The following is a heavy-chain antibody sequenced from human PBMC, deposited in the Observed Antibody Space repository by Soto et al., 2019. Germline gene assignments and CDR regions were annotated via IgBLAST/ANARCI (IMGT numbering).Heavy chain of an antibody. Sequence: GSSLRLSCAAEGFAFSSHPMTWVRQAPGTGLDWVSSISGSGGGGSTYYADSVKGRFTISRDNSKNTLYLQMNSLRAEDTAVYYCAKDGSYYWFIDV. CDR3: AKDGSYYWFIDV. D-gene: IGHD1-26*01. V-gene: IGHV3-23*01. CDR1: GFAFSSHP. J-gene: IGHJ6*03. CDR2: ISGSGGGGST.